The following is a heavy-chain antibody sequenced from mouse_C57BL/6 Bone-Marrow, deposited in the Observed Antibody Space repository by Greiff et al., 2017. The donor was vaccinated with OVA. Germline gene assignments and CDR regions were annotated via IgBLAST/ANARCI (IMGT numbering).Heavy chain of an antibody. J-gene: IGHJ4*01. V-gene: IGHV5-15*04. CDR1: VFTFSDYG. Sequence: EVKVEESGGGLVQPGGSLKLSCAASVFTFSDYGMAWVRQAPRKGPEWVAFISNLAYSIYYADTVTGRFTISRENAKNTLYLEMSSLRSEDTAMYYCARSYAMDYWGQGTSVTVSS. CDR3: ARSYAMDY. CDR2: ISNLAYSI.